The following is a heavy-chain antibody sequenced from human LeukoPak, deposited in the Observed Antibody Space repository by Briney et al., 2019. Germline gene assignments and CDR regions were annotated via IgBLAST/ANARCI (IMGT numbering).Heavy chain of an antibody. CDR3: ERYSGSCFDY. Sequence: ASVKVSCKASGYTFTSYYLHWVRQAPGQGLECMGIIYPSGGGTNYAQKFQGRVTMTTDTSTSTVYMELSSLTSEDTDVYYCERYSGSCFDYWGQGTLVTVSS. V-gene: IGHV1-46*01. D-gene: IGHD1-26*01. CDR2: IYPSGGGT. CDR1: GYTFTSYY. J-gene: IGHJ4*02.